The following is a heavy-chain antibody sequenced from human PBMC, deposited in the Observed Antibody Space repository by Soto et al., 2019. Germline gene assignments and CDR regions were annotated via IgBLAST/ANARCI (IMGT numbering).Heavy chain of an antibody. CDR2: ISYDGSNK. CDR3: ARHKRDLRFLEWSYYFDY. J-gene: IGHJ4*02. V-gene: IGHV3-30-3*01. D-gene: IGHD3-3*01. CDR1: VFPFSSYA. Sequence: GGSPRLSCAASVFPFSSYAMHWVRQAPGKGLEWVAVISYDGSNKYYADSVKGRFTISRDNSKNTLYLQMNSLRAEDTAVYYCARHKRDLRFLEWSYYFDYWGQGTLVTVSS.